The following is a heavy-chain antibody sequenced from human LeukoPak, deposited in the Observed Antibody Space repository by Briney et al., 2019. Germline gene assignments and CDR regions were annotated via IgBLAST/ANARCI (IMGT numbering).Heavy chain of an antibody. V-gene: IGHV4-39*01. D-gene: IGHD2-21*02. CDR3: ARQAYCGGDCFEYFQH. J-gene: IGHJ1*01. Sequence: SETLSLTCTVSGGSISSSSYYWGWIRQPPGKGLEWIGSIYYSGSTYYNPSLKSRVTISVDTSKNQFSLKLSSVTAADTAVYYCARQAYCGGDCFEYFQHWGQGTLVTVSS. CDR1: GGSISSSSYY. CDR2: IYYSGST.